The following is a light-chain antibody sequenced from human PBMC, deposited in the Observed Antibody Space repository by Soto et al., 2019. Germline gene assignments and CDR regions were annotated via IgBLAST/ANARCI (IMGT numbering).Light chain of an antibody. CDR3: QQYKSYPYT. CDR2: EAS. V-gene: IGKV1-5*03. CDR1: QSINSW. Sequence: DIQMTQSPSTLSASVGDRVTITCRASQSINSWLAWYLQKPGKAPNLLIFEASSLESGVPSRFSGSGSGTEFTLTISSLQPDEFATYYCQQYKSYPYTFGQGTKLEIK. J-gene: IGKJ2*01.